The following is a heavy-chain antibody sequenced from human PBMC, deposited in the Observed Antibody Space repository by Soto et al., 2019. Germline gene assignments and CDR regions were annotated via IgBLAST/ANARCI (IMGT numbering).Heavy chain of an antibody. CDR2: FDPEDGET. V-gene: IGHV1-24*01. Sequence: GASVKVSCKVSGYTLTELSMHWVRQAPGKGLEWMGGFDPEDGETIYAQKFQGRVTMTDDTSTDTAYMELSSLRSEDTAVYYCATVIKGLWLKEGYYGMDVWGQGTTVTVSS. CDR3: ATVIKGLWLKEGYYGMDV. D-gene: IGHD5-18*01. CDR1: GYTLTELS. J-gene: IGHJ6*02.